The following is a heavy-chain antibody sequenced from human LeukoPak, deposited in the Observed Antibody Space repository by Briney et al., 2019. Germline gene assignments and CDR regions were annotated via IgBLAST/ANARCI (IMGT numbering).Heavy chain of an antibody. CDR2: ISYDGSNK. D-gene: IGHD7-27*01. V-gene: IGHV3-30*04. CDR1: GFTLSSYA. Sequence: GGSLRLSCAPYGFTLSSYAMHWARQDPGKGLGSVAVISYDGSNKYHGDCVKGRFNISRDNSKNTLYLKMNSLRAEDRAVYYCARDSGGSNWGDYGGQGTLVTVSS. J-gene: IGHJ4*02. CDR3: ARDSGGSNWGDY.